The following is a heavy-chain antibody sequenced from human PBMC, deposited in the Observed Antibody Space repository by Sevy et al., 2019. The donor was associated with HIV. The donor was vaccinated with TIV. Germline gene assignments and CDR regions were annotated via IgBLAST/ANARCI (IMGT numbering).Heavy chain of an antibody. V-gene: IGHV3-30*18. Sequence: GGSLRLSCAASRFTFSLYGMHWVRQAPGKGLEWVALISKDGSNKYYADSVKGRFTVSGDNSNNTLYLQLDSLGPEDTAMYYCAKSMDTVTTLDYWGPGTLVTVSS. J-gene: IGHJ4*02. CDR1: RFTFSLYG. D-gene: IGHD4-17*01. CDR2: ISKDGSNK. CDR3: AKSMDTVTTLDY.